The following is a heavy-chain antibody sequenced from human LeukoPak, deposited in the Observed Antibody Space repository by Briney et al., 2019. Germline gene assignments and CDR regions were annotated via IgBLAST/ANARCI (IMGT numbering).Heavy chain of an antibody. CDR2: ISAYNGHT. CDR3: ARQVDTTMALPDY. Sequence: GASVKVSCKASGYTFTSYGISWVRQAPGQALEWMGWISAYNGHTNYAQKFQGRVTMTTDTSTSTAYMELRSLRSGDTGVYYCARQVDTTMALPDYWGQGTLVTVSP. D-gene: IGHD5-18*01. V-gene: IGHV1-18*01. CDR1: GYTFTSYG. J-gene: IGHJ4*02.